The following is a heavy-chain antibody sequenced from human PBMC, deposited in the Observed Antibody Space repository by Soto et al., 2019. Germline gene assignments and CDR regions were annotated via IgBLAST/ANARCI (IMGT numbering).Heavy chain of an antibody. J-gene: IGHJ5*02. V-gene: IGHV1-69*13. CDR2: IIPIFGTA. CDR3: ARDFQFCSGGSCYSNWFDP. D-gene: IGHD2-15*01. CDR1: GGTFSSYA. Sequence: ASVKVSCKASGGTFSSYAISWVRQAPGQGLEWMGGIIPIFGTANYAQKFQGRVTITADESTSTAYMELSSLRSEDTAVYYCARDFQFCSGGSCYSNWFDPWGQGTLVTSPQ.